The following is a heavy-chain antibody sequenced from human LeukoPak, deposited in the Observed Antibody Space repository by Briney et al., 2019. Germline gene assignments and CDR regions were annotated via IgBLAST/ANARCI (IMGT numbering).Heavy chain of an antibody. J-gene: IGHJ4*02. V-gene: IGHV4-34*01. D-gene: IGHD1-26*01. CDR1: GGSFSGYY. CDR2: LNHSGST. Sequence: SETLSLTCAVYGGSFSGYYWSWIRQPPGKGLEWIGELNHSGSTNYNPSLKSRVTISVDTSKNQFSLKLSSVTAADTAVYYCARGPPPPWDLLGGVGRVTFYFDYWGQGTLVTVSS. CDR3: ARGPPPPWDLLGGVGRVTFYFDY.